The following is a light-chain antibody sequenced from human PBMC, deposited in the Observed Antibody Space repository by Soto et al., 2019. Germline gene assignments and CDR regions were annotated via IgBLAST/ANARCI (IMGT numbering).Light chain of an antibody. CDR3: SSYTTRVALGVR. CDR2: DVT. Sequence: QSVLTQPASVSGSPGQSITISCTGTSTEVGSYNYVCWFQQCPGKAPKLIIYDVTNRPSGVSNRFSGSKSGTTASLTISGLQPEDEADYYCSSYTTRVALGVRFGGGTKLTVL. CDR1: STEVGSYNY. J-gene: IGLJ2*01. V-gene: IGLV2-14*03.